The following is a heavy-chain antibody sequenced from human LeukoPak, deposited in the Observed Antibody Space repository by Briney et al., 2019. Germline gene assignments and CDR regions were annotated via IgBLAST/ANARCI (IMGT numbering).Heavy chain of an antibody. CDR3: AKAAYGDYVNWFDP. Sequence: GGSLRLSCAASGFTFSSHAMTWVRQAPGKGLEWVSSIGGIGASTYYADSVKGRFTISRDNSKNTLYLQMNSLRAEDTALYYCAKAAYGDYVNWFDPWGQGVLVIVSS. D-gene: IGHD4-17*01. CDR2: IGGIGAST. V-gene: IGHV3-23*01. CDR1: GFTFSSHA. J-gene: IGHJ5*02.